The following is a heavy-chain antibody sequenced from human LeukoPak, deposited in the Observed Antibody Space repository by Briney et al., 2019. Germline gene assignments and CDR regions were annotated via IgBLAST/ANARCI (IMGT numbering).Heavy chain of an antibody. Sequence: GASVKVSCKTSGYTFTGYYMHWVRQAPGQGLEWMGWINPNSGGTNYAQKFQGRVTVTRDTSISTVYMDLSSLTYDDTAIYYCGRAREVTGLTPWGQGTLVTVSS. D-gene: IGHD3-9*01. CDR3: GRAREVTGLTP. J-gene: IGHJ5*02. CDR1: GYTFTGYY. CDR2: INPNSGGT. V-gene: IGHV1-2*02.